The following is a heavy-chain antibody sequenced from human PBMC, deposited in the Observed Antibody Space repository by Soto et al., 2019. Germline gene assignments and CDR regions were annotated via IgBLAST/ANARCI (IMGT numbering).Heavy chain of an antibody. V-gene: IGHV4-39*01. D-gene: IGHD3-3*01. Sequence: PSETLSRTCTVSGGSISSSSYYWGWIRQPPGKGLEWIGRSYYSGSTYYNPSLKSQVTISVDTSKSQFSRKLSSVSDADTAVYHCARPRYSDFCSGYDACGYWGQGTLFTVSS. CDR1: GGSISSSSYY. CDR3: ARPRYSDFCSGYDACGY. J-gene: IGHJ4*02. CDR2: SYYSGST.